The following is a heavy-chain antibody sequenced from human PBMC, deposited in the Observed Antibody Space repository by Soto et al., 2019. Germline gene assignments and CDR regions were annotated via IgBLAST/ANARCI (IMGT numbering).Heavy chain of an antibody. D-gene: IGHD4-17*01. V-gene: IGHV1-69*12. J-gene: IGHJ6*02. Sequence: QVQLVQSGAEVKKPGSSVKVSCKASGGTFSSYAISWVRQAPGQGLEWMGGIIPIFGTANYAQKFQGRVTITADESTSTAYMELSSLRSEDTAVYYCASTVFDYGDSPTLYRMDVWGQGTTVTVSS. CDR3: ASTVFDYGDSPTLYRMDV. CDR2: IIPIFGTA. CDR1: GGTFSSYA.